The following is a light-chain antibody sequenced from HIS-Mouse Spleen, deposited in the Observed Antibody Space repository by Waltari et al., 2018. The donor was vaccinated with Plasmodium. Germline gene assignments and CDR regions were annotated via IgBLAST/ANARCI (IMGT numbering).Light chain of an antibody. CDR1: ALPKKY. V-gene: IGLV3-10*01. Sequence: SYELTQPPSVSVSPGQTARITCSRAALPKKYAYWYQQKSGQAPVLVIYEDSKRPSGIPERFSGSSSGTMATLTISGAQVEDEADYYCYSTDSSGNHRVFGGGTKLTVL. CDR3: YSTDSSGNHRV. J-gene: IGLJ3*02. CDR2: EDS.